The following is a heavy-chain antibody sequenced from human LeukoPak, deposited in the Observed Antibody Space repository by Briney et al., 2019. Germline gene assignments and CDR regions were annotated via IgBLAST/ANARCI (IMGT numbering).Heavy chain of an antibody. CDR3: ASQRIPDY. J-gene: IGHJ4*02. CDR1: GFTFSSSS. Sequence: GGSVRLSCAASGFTFSSSSVHWVRQAPGKGLEWVAFMRYDGSDKYYSDSVRGRFTISRDISNNTLYLQMNSLSAEDTAIYYCASQRIPDYWGQGTLVTVSS. V-gene: IGHV3-30*02. D-gene: IGHD2/OR15-2a*01. CDR2: MRYDGSDK.